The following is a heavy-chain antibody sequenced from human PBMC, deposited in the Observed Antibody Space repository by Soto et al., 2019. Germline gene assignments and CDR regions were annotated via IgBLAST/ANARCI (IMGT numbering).Heavy chain of an antibody. CDR2: ISAYNGNT. D-gene: IGHD3-10*01. Sequence: SAKVYFKASCYTFTSYGISWVRQAPGQGLEWMGWISAYNGNTNYAQKLQGRVTMTTDTSTSTAYMELRSLRSDDTAVYYCARDGAGSGSYPPNWFDPWGQGTLVTVSS. J-gene: IGHJ5*02. V-gene: IGHV1-18*01. CDR1: CYTFTSYG. CDR3: ARDGAGSGSYPPNWFDP.